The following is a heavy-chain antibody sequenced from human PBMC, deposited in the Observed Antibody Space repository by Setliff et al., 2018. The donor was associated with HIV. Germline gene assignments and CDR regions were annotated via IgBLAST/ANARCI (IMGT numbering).Heavy chain of an antibody. CDR3: ARHPPHDSTWPYYYYGMDV. D-gene: IGHD6-13*01. J-gene: IGHJ6*02. CDR1: GGSISSHY. Sequence: SETLSLTCTVSGGSISSHYWSWIRQSPKTGLEWIGYIYSSGVTSYNPSLKSRVTISIDTSKNQFSLRLSSVTAADTAVYYCARHPPHDSTWPYYYYGMDVWGQGTTVTVSS. V-gene: IGHV4-59*08. CDR2: IYSSGVT.